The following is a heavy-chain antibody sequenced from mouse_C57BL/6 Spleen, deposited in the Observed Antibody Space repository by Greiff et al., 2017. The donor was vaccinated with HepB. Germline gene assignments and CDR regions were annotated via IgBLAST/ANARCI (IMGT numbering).Heavy chain of an antibody. CDR1: GYSITSGYY. Sequence: DVQLQESGPGLVKPSQSLSLTCSVTGYSITSGYYWNWIRQFPGNKLEWMGYISYDGSNNYNPSLKNRISITRDTSKNQFFLKLNSVTTEDTATYYCARDFLITTVVARGYFDVWGTGTTVTVSS. J-gene: IGHJ1*03. CDR3: ARDFLITTVVARGYFDV. CDR2: ISYDGSN. V-gene: IGHV3-6*01. D-gene: IGHD1-1*01.